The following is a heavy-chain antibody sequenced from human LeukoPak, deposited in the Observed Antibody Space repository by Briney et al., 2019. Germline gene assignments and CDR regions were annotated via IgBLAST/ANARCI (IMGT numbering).Heavy chain of an antibody. CDR3: ARSFTVAGAFDI. CDR2: TYYSGST. V-gene: IGHV4-59*08. CDR1: GGSISSYY. Sequence: TSETLSLTCTVSGGSISSYYWSWIRQPPGKGLEWIGYTYYSGSTNYNPSLKSRVTISVDTSKNQFSLKLSSVTAADTAVYYCARSFTVAGAFDIWGQGTMVTVAS. J-gene: IGHJ3*02. D-gene: IGHD4-23*01.